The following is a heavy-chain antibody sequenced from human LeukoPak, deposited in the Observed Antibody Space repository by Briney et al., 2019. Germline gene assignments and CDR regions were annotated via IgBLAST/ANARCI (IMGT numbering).Heavy chain of an antibody. CDR2: IYYSGST. CDR3: ARSPKLRYCSGGSCYPRYYYYYYGMDV. D-gene: IGHD2-15*01. CDR1: GGSISSSYYY. V-gene: IGHV4-39*01. Sequence: PSETLSLTCTVSGGSISSSYYYWGWIRQPPGKGLEWIGSIYYSGSTYYNPSLKSRVTISVDTSKNQFSLKLRSVTAADTAVYYCARSPKLRYCSGGSCYPRYYYYYYGMDVWGQGTTVTVSS. J-gene: IGHJ6*02.